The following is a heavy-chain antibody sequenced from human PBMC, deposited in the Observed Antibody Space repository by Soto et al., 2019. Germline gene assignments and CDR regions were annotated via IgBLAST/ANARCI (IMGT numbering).Heavy chain of an antibody. Sequence: KPSETLSLTCTVSGGSISSGGYYWSWIRQHPGKGLEWIGYIYYSGSTYYNPSLKSRVTISVDTSKNQFSLKLSSVTAADTAVYYCARSHYYGDRRGFDYWGQGTLVTVSS. V-gene: IGHV4-31*03. CDR2: IYYSGST. J-gene: IGHJ4*02. CDR1: GGSISSGGYY. CDR3: ARSHYYGDRRGFDY. D-gene: IGHD4-17*01.